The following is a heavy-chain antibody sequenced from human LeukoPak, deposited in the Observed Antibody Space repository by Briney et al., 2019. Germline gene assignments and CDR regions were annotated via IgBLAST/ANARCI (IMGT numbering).Heavy chain of an antibody. V-gene: IGHV4-61*02. CDR1: GGSISSGSYY. CDR3: AREDSSGYYYGRLDY. J-gene: IGHJ4*02. Sequence: SEALSLTCTVSGGSISSGSYYWSWIRQPAGKGLEWIGRIYTSGSTNYNPSLKSRVTISVDTSKNQFSLKLSSVTAADTAVYYCAREDSSGYYYGRLDYWGQGTLVTVSS. CDR2: IYTSGST. D-gene: IGHD3-22*01.